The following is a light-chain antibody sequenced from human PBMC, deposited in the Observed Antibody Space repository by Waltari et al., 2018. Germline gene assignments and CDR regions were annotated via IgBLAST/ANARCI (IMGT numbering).Light chain of an antibody. Sequence: QSALTQPASVSGSPGQSITISCTGTSSEGGGYNYASWYQQHPGKAPKLMIYEVSNRPSGVSNRFSGSKSGNTASLTISGLQAEDEADYYCSSYTSSSYVVFGGGTKLTVL. CDR3: SSYTSSSYVV. J-gene: IGLJ2*01. CDR1: SSEGGGYNY. CDR2: EVS. V-gene: IGLV2-14*01.